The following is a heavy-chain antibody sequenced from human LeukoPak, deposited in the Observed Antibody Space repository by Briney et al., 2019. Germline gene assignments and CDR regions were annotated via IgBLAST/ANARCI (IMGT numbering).Heavy chain of an antibody. CDR2: MNPNSGNT. CDR3: ARHTTSGWYQVVY. Sequence: ASVKVSCKASGYTFTSYDINWVRQATAQGLEWMGWMNPNSGNTGYAQKFQGRVTMTRNTSISTAYMELSSLRSEDTAVYYCARHTTSGWYQVVYWGQGTLVTVSS. CDR1: GYTFTSYD. V-gene: IGHV1-8*01. J-gene: IGHJ4*02. D-gene: IGHD6-19*01.